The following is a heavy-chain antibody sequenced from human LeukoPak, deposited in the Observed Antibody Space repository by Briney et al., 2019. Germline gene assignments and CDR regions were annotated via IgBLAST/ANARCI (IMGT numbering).Heavy chain of an antibody. D-gene: IGHD5-18*01. CDR3: AKDIAQGYTFGSIEQDY. CDR1: GLTFSRYA. Sequence: GGSLRLSCAVSGLTFSRYAMSWVRQAPGKGLEWVSAISESGSGTYYTDSVKGRFTISRDNSKDTLSLQMNSLRAEDTAVYYCAKDIAQGYTFGSIEQDYWGQGTLVTVSS. J-gene: IGHJ4*02. V-gene: IGHV3-23*01. CDR2: ISESGSGT.